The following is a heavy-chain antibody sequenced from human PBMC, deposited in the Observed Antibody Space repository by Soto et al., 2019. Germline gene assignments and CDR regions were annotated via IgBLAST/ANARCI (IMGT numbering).Heavy chain of an antibody. D-gene: IGHD6-19*01. CDR2: ISGSGGST. J-gene: IGHJ4*02. CDR1: GFTFSSYA. V-gene: IGHV3-23*01. Sequence: EVQLLESGGGLVQPGGSLRLSCAASGFTFSSYAMSWVRQAPGKGLEWVSAISGSGGSTYYADSVKGRFTISRDNSKNTLYLQMNSLRAEDTAVYYCAKDPADFRGARWLVRGSYEYYFDYWGQGTLVTVSS. CDR3: AKDPADFRGARWLVRGSYEYYFDY.